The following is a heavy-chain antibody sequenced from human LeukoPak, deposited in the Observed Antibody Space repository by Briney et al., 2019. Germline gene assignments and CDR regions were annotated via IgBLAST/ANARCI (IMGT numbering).Heavy chain of an antibody. CDR2: ISSSSSYI. J-gene: IGHJ3*02. Sequence: GGSLRLSCAASGFTFSSYSMNWVRQAPGKGLEWVSSISSSSSYIYYADSVKGRFTISRDNAKNSLYLQMNSLRAEDTAVYYCARVQRITMIVVPSTRTYDAFDIWGQGTMVTVSS. CDR1: GFTFSSYS. V-gene: IGHV3-21*01. D-gene: IGHD3-22*01. CDR3: ARVQRITMIVVPSTRTYDAFDI.